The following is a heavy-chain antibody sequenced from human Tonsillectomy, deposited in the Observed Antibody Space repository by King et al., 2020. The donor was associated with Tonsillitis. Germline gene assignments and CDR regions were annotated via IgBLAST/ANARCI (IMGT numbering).Heavy chain of an antibody. V-gene: IGHV3-43*02. CDR3: AKGSYCSGDSCYFGASDI. CDR1: GFTFDNYA. D-gene: IGHD2-15*01. CDR2: ISGDGGST. J-gene: IGHJ3*02. Sequence: VQLVESGGGVIQPGGSLRLSCAASGFTFDNYAMHWVRQAPGKGLEWVSLISGDGGSTYYADSVKGRFTISRDNSKNSLYVQMHSLRPEDTALYYCAKGSYCSGDSCYFGASDIWGQGTMDTVSS.